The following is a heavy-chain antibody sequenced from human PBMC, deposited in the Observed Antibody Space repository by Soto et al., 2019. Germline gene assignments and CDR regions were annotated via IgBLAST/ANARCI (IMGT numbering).Heavy chain of an antibody. CDR2: IYWNDEK. V-gene: IGHV2-5*01. Sequence: SGPTLVNPTQTLTLTCSFSGFALTTGVGVGWIRQPPGKALEWLAIIYWNDEKLYNPSLKTRLTITKDTSKNQVVLTVTDMDPVDTATYYCAHRVNMARGPYNYFGPWGQGTLVTVSS. CDR3: AHRVNMARGPYNYFGP. CDR1: GFALTTGVG. D-gene: IGHD3-10*01. J-gene: IGHJ5*02.